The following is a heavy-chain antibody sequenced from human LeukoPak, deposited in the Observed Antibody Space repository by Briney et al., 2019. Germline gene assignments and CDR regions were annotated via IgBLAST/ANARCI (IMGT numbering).Heavy chain of an antibody. Sequence: PGGSLRLSCAASGFTFSSYAMHWVRQAPGKGLEYVSAISSNGGSTYYANSVKGRFTISRDNSKNTLYLQMGSLRAEDMAVYYCARGRNYYYYMDVWGKGTTVTVSS. CDR2: ISSNGGST. CDR1: GFTFSSYA. CDR3: ARGRNYYYYMDV. V-gene: IGHV3-64*01. J-gene: IGHJ6*03.